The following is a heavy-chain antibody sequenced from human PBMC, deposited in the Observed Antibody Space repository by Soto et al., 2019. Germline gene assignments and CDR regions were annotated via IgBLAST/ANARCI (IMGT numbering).Heavy chain of an antibody. CDR3: TTQNCSGGSCYSGYYYYGLDV. CDR2: IKSKTDGGTA. CDR1: GFTFSNAW. Sequence: EVQLVESGGGLVKPGGSLRLSCAASGFTFSNAWMNWVRQAPGKGLEWVGRIKSKTDGGTADYAAPGKGRFTISRHDSNNTLYLQMDSLITEDTAVYYCTTQNCSGGSCYSGYYYYGLDVWGQGTTVSVSS. V-gene: IGHV3-15*07. D-gene: IGHD2-15*01. J-gene: IGHJ6*02.